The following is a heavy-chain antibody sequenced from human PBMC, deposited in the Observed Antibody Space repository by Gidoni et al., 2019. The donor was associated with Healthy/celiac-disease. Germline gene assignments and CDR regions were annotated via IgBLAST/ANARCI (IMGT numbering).Heavy chain of an antibody. V-gene: IGHV3-23*01. D-gene: IGHD3-10*01. CDR2: ISGSGGST. CDR3: ARPTGVVRGVISD. Sequence: EVQLLESGGGLVQPGGSLRLSCAAAGFTFSSYAMSWVRQAAGKGLEWVSAISGSGGSTYYADSVKGRFTISRDNSKNPLYLQMNGLRAEDTAVYYCARPTGVVRGVISDWGQGTLVTVSS. J-gene: IGHJ1*01. CDR1: GFTFSSYA.